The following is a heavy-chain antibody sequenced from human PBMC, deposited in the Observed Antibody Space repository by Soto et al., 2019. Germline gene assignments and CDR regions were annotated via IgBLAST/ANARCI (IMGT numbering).Heavy chain of an antibody. CDR2: ISGSGGTT. J-gene: IGHJ4*02. Sequence: EVQLLESGGGLVQPGGSLRLSCAASGFTFSGYAMNWVRQAPGKGLEWVSGISGSGGTTYYADSVKGRFTIARDNSKNTLYLQMNSLRAEDTAVYYCARGRGSYSSGYWGQGTLATVSS. D-gene: IGHD3-10*01. CDR3: ARGRGSYSSGY. V-gene: IGHV3-23*01. CDR1: GFTFSGYA.